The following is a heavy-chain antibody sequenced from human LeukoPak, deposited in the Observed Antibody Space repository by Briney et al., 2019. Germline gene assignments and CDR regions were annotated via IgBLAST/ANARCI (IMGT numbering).Heavy chain of an antibody. CDR3: ARGRIARLPFFDY. Sequence: KPSETLSLTCTVSGGSFSSYYRSWIRQSPGKGLEWIGYIYYSGSTDYNPSLKSRVTISVDTSKNQFSLKLSSVTAADTAVYYCARGRIARLPFFDYWGQGTLVTVSS. J-gene: IGHJ4*02. CDR2: IYYSGST. D-gene: IGHD5-18*01. CDR1: GGSFSSYY. V-gene: IGHV4-59*01.